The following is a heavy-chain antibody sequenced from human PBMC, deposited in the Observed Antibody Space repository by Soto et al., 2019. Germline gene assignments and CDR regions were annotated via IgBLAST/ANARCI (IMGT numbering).Heavy chain of an antibody. Sequence: SVKVYCKTYAGTFSSYAMSLVRQAPGQGLEWMGGIIPIFGTANYAQKFQGRVTITADESTSTAYMELSSLRSEDTAVYYCANPLGAMDVWGQGTPVTVSS. CDR3: ANPLGAMDV. D-gene: IGHD7-27*01. CDR2: IIPIFGTA. J-gene: IGHJ6*01. CDR1: AGTFSSYA. V-gene: IGHV1-69*13.